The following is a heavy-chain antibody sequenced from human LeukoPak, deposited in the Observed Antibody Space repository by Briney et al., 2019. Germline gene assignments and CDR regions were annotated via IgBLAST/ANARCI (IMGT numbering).Heavy chain of an antibody. CDR2: INHSGAT. V-gene: IGHV4-34*01. D-gene: IGHD6-13*01. CDR3: ARGSPAAAGSLDY. J-gene: IGHJ4*02. Sequence: SETLSLTCAVYGGSFSGYYWSWIRQPPGRGLEWIGEINHSGATNCNPSLKSRVTISVDTSKNQFSLKLSSITAADTAVYYCARGSPAAAGSLDYWGQGNLVTASS. CDR1: GGSFSGYY.